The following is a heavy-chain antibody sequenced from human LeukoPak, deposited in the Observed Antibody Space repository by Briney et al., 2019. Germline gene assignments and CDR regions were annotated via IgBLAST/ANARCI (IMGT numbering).Heavy chain of an antibody. CDR3: ARVLTRAPPMVRGVRNWFDP. CDR1: GGSFSGYY. V-gene: IGHV4-34*01. D-gene: IGHD3-10*01. Sequence: PSETLSLTCAVYGGSFSGYYWSWIRQPPGKGLEWIGEINHSGGTNYNPSLKSRVTISVDTSKNQFSLKLSSVTAADTAVYYCARVLTRAPPMVRGVRNWFDPWGQGTLVTVSS. CDR2: INHSGGT. J-gene: IGHJ5*02.